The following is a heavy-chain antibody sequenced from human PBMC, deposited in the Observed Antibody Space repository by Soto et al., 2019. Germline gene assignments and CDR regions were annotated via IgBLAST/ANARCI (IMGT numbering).Heavy chain of an antibody. CDR2: ISHSGTT. V-gene: IGHV4-59*01. Sequence: SETLSLTCTVSGGSINSYYWSWIRQSPGKRLEWIGYISHSGTTNYNPSLKSRLTISLNTAKKQFSLKRRSVTAADTAVYYCARGTRATQYYFYFHGMDVWGQGTTVTVSS. CDR1: GGSINSYY. D-gene: IGHD3-10*01. J-gene: IGHJ6*02. CDR3: ARGTRATQYYFYFHGMDV.